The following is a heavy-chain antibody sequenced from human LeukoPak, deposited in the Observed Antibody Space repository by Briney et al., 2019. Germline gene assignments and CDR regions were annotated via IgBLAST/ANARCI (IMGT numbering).Heavy chain of an antibody. J-gene: IGHJ6*02. Sequence: AASVTVSCKASGYNFISYYMRWVRQAPGQGLEWMGIINPSGGSTSYAQKFQDRVTMTRDTSTSTVYMELSSLKSEDTAVYYCAREDVVLVDAVRYYYYGMDVWGQGTTVTVSS. CDR3: AREDVVLVDAVRYYYYGMDV. V-gene: IGHV1-46*01. CDR2: INPSGGST. D-gene: IGHD2-8*01. CDR1: GYNFISYY.